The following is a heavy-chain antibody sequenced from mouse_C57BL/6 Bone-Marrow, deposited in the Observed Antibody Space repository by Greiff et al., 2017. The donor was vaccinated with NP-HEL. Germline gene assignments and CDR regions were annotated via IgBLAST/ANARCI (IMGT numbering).Heavy chain of an antibody. J-gene: IGHJ4*01. V-gene: IGHV3-6*01. CDR3: ARENYAMDY. CDR2: ISYDGSN. CDR1: GYSITSGYY. Sequence: ESGPGLVKPSQSLSLSCSVTGYSITSGYYWNWIRQFPGNKLEWMGYISYDGSNNYNPSLKNRISITRDTSKNQFFLKLNTVTTEDTDTYYCARENYAMDYWGQGTSVTVSA.